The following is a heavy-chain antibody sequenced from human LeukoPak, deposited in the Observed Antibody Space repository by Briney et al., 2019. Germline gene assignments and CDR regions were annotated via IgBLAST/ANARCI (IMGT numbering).Heavy chain of an antibody. J-gene: IGHJ4*02. CDR3: VRSNYFDY. Sequence: SSETLSLTCTVSGGSISPYYWSWIRQPPGKGLEWIGFIYYSGSTNYNPSLKSRVTISVDTSKSQFSLKLSSVTAADTAVYYCVRSNYFDYWGQGTLVTVSS. CDR2: IYYSGST. CDR1: GGSISPYY. V-gene: IGHV4-59*01.